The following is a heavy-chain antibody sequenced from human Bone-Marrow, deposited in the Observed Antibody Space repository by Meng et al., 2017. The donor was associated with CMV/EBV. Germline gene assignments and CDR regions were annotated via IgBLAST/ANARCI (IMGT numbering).Heavy chain of an antibody. V-gene: IGHV4-34*01. D-gene: IGHD2-2*01. J-gene: IGHJ6*02. CDR3: ARDSVRYCSSTSCYDGMDV. Sequence: GSLRLSCAVYGGSFSGYYWSWIRQPPGKGLEWIGEINHSGSTNYNPSLKSRVTISVDTSKNQFSLKLSSVTAADTAVYYCARDSVRYCSSTSCYDGMDVWGQGTTVTVSS. CDR1: GGSFSGYY. CDR2: INHSGST.